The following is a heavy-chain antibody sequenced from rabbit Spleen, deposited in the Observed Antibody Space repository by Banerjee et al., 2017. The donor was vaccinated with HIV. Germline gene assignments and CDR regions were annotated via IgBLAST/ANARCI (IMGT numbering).Heavy chain of an antibody. J-gene: IGHJ6*01. CDR2: IGIGTSGFT. D-gene: IGHD8-1*01. CDR1: GVSFSASSY. Sequence: QSLEESGGDLVKPGASLTLTCTASGVSFSASSYMCWVRQAPGKGLEWIGCIGIGTSGFTYFATWAKGRFTISKTSSTTVTLQMTSLTDADTATYFCARDAATSFSSYGMDLWGPGTLVTV. CDR3: ARDAATSFSSYGMDL. V-gene: IGHV1S40*01.